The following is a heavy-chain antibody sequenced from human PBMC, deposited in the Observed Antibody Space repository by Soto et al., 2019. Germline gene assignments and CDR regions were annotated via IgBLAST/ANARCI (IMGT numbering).Heavy chain of an antibody. CDR3: ARDPAAAESFFDY. CDR1: GGSISSGGYS. V-gene: IGHV4-30-2*01. D-gene: IGHD6-13*01. CDR2: IYHSGST. J-gene: IGHJ4*02. Sequence: QLQLQESGSGLVKPSQTLSLTCAVSGGSISSGGYSWSWIRQPPGKGLEWIGYIYHSGSTYYNPSLKSRVTISVDRSKNQFSPKLSSVTAADTAVYYWARDPAAAESFFDYWGQGTLVTVSS.